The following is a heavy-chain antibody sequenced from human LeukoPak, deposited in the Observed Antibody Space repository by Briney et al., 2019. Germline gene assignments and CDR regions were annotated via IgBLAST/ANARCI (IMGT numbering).Heavy chain of an antibody. V-gene: IGHV4-34*01. Sequence: SETLSLTCAVYGGSFSGYYWSWIRQPPGKGLEWIGEINHSGSTNYNPSLKSRVTISVDTSKNQFSLKLSSVTAADTAVYYCASRPRSFWSGARLSNWGQETLVTVSS. CDR2: INHSGST. J-gene: IGHJ4*02. CDR1: GGSFSGYY. D-gene: IGHD3-3*01. CDR3: ASRPRSFWSGARLSN.